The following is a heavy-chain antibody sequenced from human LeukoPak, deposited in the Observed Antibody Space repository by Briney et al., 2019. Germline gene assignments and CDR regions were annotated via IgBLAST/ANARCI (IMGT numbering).Heavy chain of an antibody. V-gene: IGHV1-69*05. CDR2: VLPIFNKT. J-gene: IGHJ4*02. Sequence: GASVKVSCKASGGTFSNYAINWVRQAPGQGLEWMGGVLPIFNKTNYAQKFQGRVTTTTDEFTSAAYMELSSLRSEDTAVYYCVRDGRKYYDSSVLDYFDYWGQGTLVTVSS. CDR1: GGTFSNYA. CDR3: VRDGRKYYDSSVLDYFDY. D-gene: IGHD3-22*01.